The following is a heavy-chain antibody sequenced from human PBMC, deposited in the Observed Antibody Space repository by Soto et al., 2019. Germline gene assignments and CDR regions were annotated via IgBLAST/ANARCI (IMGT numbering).Heavy chain of an antibody. CDR3: AKDPSYYYDSSGRTDPFDY. CDR1: GFTFSSYA. Sequence: EVQLLESGGGLVQPGGSLRLSCAASGFTFSSYAMSWVRQAPGKGLEWVSAISGSGGSTYYADSVKGRFTISRDNSKNTLYLQMNSLRAEDTAVYYCAKDPSYYYDSSGRTDPFDYWGQGTLVTVSS. V-gene: IGHV3-23*01. CDR2: ISGSGGST. D-gene: IGHD3-22*01. J-gene: IGHJ4*02.